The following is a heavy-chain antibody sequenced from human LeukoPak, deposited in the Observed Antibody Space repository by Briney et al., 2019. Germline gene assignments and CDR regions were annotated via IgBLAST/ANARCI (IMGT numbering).Heavy chain of an antibody. CDR1: GFDFSSNW. D-gene: IGHD3-3*01. Sequence: GGSLRLSCAASGFDFSSNWMHWVRHAPGQGLVWVSRIKGDGISTSYADSVKGRFTISRDIAKNTLYLQMNSLRAEDTGVYYCAKDHYWSIDYWGRGTLVTVSS. CDR3: AKDHYWSIDY. CDR2: IKGDGIST. V-gene: IGHV3-74*01. J-gene: IGHJ4*02.